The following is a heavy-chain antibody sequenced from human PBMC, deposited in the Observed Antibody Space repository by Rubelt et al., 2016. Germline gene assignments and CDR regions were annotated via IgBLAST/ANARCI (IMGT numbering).Heavy chain of an antibody. CDR2: ISSSGSYI. CDR3: AREGGQQLVHEYFDY. J-gene: IGHJ4*02. Sequence: EVQLVESGGGLIQPGGSLRLSCAASGFTFSSYSMNWVRQAPGKGLEWVSSISSSGSYIYYADSVEGRFTISRDNAKNSLYLQMNSLRAEDTSVYYCAREGGQQLVHEYFDYWGQGTLITVSS. D-gene: IGHD6-13*01. CDR1: GFTFSSYS. V-gene: IGHV3-21*01.